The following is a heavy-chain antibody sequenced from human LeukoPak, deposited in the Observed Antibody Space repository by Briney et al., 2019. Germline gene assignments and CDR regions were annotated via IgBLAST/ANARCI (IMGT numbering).Heavy chain of an antibody. CDR1: GGSISSYY. D-gene: IGHD3-10*01. CDR3: ARAGSAYYYYGMDV. CDR2: IYYSGST. V-gene: IGHV4-59*01. J-gene: IGHJ6*02. Sequence: SETLSLTCTVSGGSISSYYWSWIWQPPGKGLEWIGYIYYSGSTNYNPSLKSRVTISVDTSKNQFSLKLSSVTAADTAVYYCARAGSAYYYYGMDVWGQGTTVTVSS.